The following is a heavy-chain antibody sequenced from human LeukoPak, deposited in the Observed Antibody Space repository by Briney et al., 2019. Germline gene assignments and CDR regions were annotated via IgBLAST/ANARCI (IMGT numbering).Heavy chain of an antibody. Sequence: PSETLSLTCTVSGCSISIGFYYWLWTRQHPGKGLEWIGYIYYSGSTYYNPSLKSRVTMSVDTSKNQFSVKLSSVTAADTAVYYCARGPYRNSFDYWGQGTLVTVSS. D-gene: IGHD4-11*01. CDR3: ARGPYRNSFDY. CDR1: GCSISIGFYY. CDR2: IYYSGST. V-gene: IGHV4-31*03. J-gene: IGHJ4*02.